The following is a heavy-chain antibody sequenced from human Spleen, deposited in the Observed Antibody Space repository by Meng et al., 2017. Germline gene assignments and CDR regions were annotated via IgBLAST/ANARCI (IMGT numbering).Heavy chain of an antibody. D-gene: IGHD3-10*01. CDR2: ISWDSGSI. J-gene: IGHJ4*02. V-gene: IGHV3-9*01. CDR1: GFTFDDYA. Sequence: SLKISCAASGFTFDDYAMHWVRQAPGKGLEWVSGISWDSGSIGYAVSVKGRFTISRDNAKNSLYLQMNSLRPEDTALYYCARSEGHILLQGNEYWGQGTLVTVSS. CDR3: ARSEGHILLQGNEY.